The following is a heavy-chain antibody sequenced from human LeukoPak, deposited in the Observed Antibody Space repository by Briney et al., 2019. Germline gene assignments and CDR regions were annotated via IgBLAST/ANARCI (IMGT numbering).Heavy chain of an antibody. CDR1: GYTFTSYG. Sequence: ASVKVSCKASGYTFTSYGISWVRQAPGQGFEWMGWISAYNGNTNYAQKLQGRVTMTTDTSTSTANMELRSLRSDDTAVYYCARDGGIIVVVPAVDYWGQGTLVTVSS. V-gene: IGHV1-18*04. CDR3: ARDGGIIVVVPAVDY. D-gene: IGHD2-2*01. J-gene: IGHJ4*02. CDR2: ISAYNGNT.